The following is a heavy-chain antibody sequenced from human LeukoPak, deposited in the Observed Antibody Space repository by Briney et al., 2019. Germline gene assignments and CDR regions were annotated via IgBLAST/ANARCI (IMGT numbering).Heavy chain of an antibody. CDR3: ASLWAHTAMATGY. CDR1: GGTFSGSY. V-gene: IGHV4-34*01. J-gene: IGHJ4*02. Sequence: SETLSLTCAVSGGTFSGSYWSWIRQPPGKGLEWIGSIYHSGSTYYNPSLRSRVTISVDTSKNQFSLKLSSVTAADTAVYYCASLWAHTAMATGYWGQGTLVTVSS. CDR2: IYHSGST. D-gene: IGHD5-18*01.